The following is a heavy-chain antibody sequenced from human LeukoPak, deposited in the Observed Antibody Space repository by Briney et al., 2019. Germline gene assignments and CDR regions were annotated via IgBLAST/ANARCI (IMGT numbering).Heavy chain of an antibody. D-gene: IGHD3-10*01. CDR2: ISAYNGNT. Sequence: ASVKVSCKASGYTFTSYGISWVRQAPGQGLEWMGWISAYNGNTNYAQKLQGRVTMTTDTSTSTAYMELRSLRSDDTAVYYCARESLWFGELLFDYWGQGTLVTVSS. CDR3: ARESLWFGELLFDY. J-gene: IGHJ4*02. V-gene: IGHV1-18*04. CDR1: GYTFTSYG.